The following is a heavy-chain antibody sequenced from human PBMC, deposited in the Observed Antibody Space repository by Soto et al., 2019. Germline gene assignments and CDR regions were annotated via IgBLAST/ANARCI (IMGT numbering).Heavy chain of an antibody. CDR2: IRGSATTT. Sequence: EVQLLESGGGLVQPGGSLRLSCVASGFTFRNYAMSWVRQAPGKGLEWVSAIRGSATTTYYADSVKGRFTISRVNSKNTLYLHMNSQRVEDTAIYYCAKDIFELTPGMDVLGQVTTVTVSS. CDR3: AKDIFELTPGMDV. CDR1: GFTFRNYA. J-gene: IGHJ6*02. V-gene: IGHV3-23*01. D-gene: IGHD3-3*01.